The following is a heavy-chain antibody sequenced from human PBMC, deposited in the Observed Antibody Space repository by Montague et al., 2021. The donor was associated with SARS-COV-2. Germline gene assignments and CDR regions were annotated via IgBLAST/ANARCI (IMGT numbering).Heavy chain of an antibody. CDR3: ARGSVFRYYDSLTGSRSYFDY. D-gene: IGHD3-9*01. V-gene: IGHV4-34*01. CDR2: INHSGST. Sequence: SETLSLTCAVYGGSSSGYYWSWIRQPPGKGLEWIGEINHSGSTKXKSSLKSRVTISADTSKKQFSLKMSSVTAADTAVYYCARGSVFRYYDSLTGSRSYFDYWGQGTLVTVSS. CDR1: GGSSSGYY. J-gene: IGHJ4*02.